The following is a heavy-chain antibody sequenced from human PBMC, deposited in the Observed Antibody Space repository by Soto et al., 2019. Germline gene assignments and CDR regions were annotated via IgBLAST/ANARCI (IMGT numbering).Heavy chain of an antibody. CDR2: ISYDGSNK. J-gene: IGHJ6*02. D-gene: IGHD4-17*01. V-gene: IGHV3-30*18. CDR3: AKDIYGDYDAPYYYYYGMDV. Sequence: GGSLRLSCAASGFTFSSYGVHRVRQATSKGLEWVAVISYDGSNKYYADSVKGRFTISRDNSKNTLYLQMNSLRAEDTAVYYCAKDIYGDYDAPYYYYYGMDVWGQGTTVTVSS. CDR1: GFTFSSYG.